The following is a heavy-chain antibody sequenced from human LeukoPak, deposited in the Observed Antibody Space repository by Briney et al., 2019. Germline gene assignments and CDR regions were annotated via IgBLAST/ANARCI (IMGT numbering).Heavy chain of an antibody. D-gene: IGHD1-1*01. V-gene: IGHV5-51*01. CDR1: GYIFTRYW. CDR3: ATKVRYDNWLDP. Sequence: GESLKISCKGSGYIFTRYWIGWVRQMPGKGLEWMGLIYPGDSDTRYSPSFQGQVTISVDKSISTAYLQWGSLKASDTAIYYCATKVRYDNWLDPWGQGTLVTVSS. CDR2: IYPGDSDT. J-gene: IGHJ5*01.